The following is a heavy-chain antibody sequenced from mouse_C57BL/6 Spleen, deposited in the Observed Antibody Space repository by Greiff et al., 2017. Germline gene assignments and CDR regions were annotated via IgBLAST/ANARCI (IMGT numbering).Heavy chain of an antibody. Sequence: EVMLVESGGGLVQPGGSLSLSCAASGFTFTDYYMSWVRQPPGKALEWLGFIRNKANGYTTEYSASVKGRFTISRDNSQSILYLQMNALRAEDSASEYCARYTLSYDDDDWYFDVWGTGTTVTVSS. J-gene: IGHJ1*03. D-gene: IGHD2-4*01. CDR3: ARYTLSYDDDDWYFDV. CDR2: IRNKANGYTT. V-gene: IGHV7-3*01. CDR1: GFTFTDYY.